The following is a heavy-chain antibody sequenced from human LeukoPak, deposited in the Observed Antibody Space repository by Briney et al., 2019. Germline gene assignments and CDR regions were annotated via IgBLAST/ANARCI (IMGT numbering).Heavy chain of an antibody. CDR3: ARRRDPYCGGDCYSEYYFDY. Sequence: VESRKSSCNGSGYSFTRYWIGGVRQMPGKGLEWRGIIYSGDSDTRYSPSFQGQVTISADKSISTAYLQWSSLKAWDTAMYYSARRRDPYCGGDCYSEYYFDYWGQGTLVTVSS. CDR1: GYSFTRYW. D-gene: IGHD2-21*02. V-gene: IGHV5-51*01. J-gene: IGHJ4*02. CDR2: IYSGDSDT.